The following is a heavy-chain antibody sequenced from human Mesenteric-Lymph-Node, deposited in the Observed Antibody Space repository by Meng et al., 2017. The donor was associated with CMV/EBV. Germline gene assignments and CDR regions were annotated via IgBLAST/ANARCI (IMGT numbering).Heavy chain of an antibody. CDR2: ISSSGSTI. V-gene: IGHV3-48*04. CDR1: GFTFSSYS. J-gene: IGHJ4*02. Sequence: GESLKISCAASGFTFSSYSMNWVRQAPGKGLEWVSYISSSGSTIYYADSVKGRFTISRDNAKNSLYLQMNSLRAEDTAVYYCARERGGWDFDYWGQGTLVTVSS. CDR3: ARERGGWDFDY. D-gene: IGHD6-19*01.